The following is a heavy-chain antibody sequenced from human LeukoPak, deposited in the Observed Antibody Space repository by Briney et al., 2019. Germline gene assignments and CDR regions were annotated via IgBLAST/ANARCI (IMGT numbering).Heavy chain of an antibody. Sequence: SQTLSLTCAISGDSVSSNSAAWNWIRQPPSRGLEWLGRTYYRSKWYSDYAGSVKSRITINPDTSKNRISLQLNSVTPEDTAMYYCAREGGSGTYSVFDYWGQGILVTVSS. CDR2: TYYRSKWYS. J-gene: IGHJ4*02. CDR1: GDSVSSNSAA. D-gene: IGHD1-26*01. CDR3: AREGGSGTYSVFDY. V-gene: IGHV6-1*01.